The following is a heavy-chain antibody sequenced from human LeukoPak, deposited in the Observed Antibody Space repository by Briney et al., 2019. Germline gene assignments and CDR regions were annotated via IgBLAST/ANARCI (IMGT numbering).Heavy chain of an antibody. CDR1: EFTIRDHY. Sequence: GSLRLSCADSEFTIRDHYVSWIRQAPGKGLEWVSYISGSGSTIYYGDSVKGRFTISRDDAKKSVYLQMNSLRAEDTAVYYCARAGRRLLFLESWGLGTLVTVSS. D-gene: IGHD6-6*01. CDR3: ARAGRRLLFLES. CDR2: ISGSGSTI. J-gene: IGHJ4*02. V-gene: IGHV3-11*04.